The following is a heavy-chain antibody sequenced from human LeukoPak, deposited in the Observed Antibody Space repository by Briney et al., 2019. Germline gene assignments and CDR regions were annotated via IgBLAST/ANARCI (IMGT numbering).Heavy chain of an antibody. J-gene: IGHJ2*01. Sequence: PSETLSLTCTVSGGSISSSSYYWGWLRQPPGKGLEWIGSIYYSGSTYYNPSLKSRVTISVDKSKNQFSLKLSSVTAADTAVYYCARDKDPVAGPGWYFDLWGRGTLVTVSS. D-gene: IGHD6-19*01. CDR2: IYYSGST. V-gene: IGHV4-39*07. CDR1: GGSISSSSYY. CDR3: ARDKDPVAGPGWYFDL.